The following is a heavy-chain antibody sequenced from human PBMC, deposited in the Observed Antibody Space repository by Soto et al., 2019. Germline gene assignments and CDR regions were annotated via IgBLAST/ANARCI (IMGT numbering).Heavy chain of an antibody. CDR1: GGSISSYY. CDR2: IYYSGST. CDR3: ANSKSSSCYYPGGFDF. V-gene: IGHV4-59*01. D-gene: IGHD6-13*01. J-gene: IGHJ4*02. Sequence: SETLSPTCTVSGGSISSYYWSCIRQPPGKGLEWIGYIYYSGSTNYNPSLKSRVSISVDTSKNQFSLKLSSVTAAATAVYYSANSKSSSCYYPGGFDFWAQGTMVTLAS.